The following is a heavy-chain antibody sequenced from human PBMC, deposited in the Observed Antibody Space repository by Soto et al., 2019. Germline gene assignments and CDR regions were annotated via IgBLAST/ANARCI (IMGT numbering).Heavy chain of an antibody. CDR3: ARRPSGSYFDY. J-gene: IGHJ4*02. Sequence: QLQLQESGPGLLKPSETLSLTCTVSGGSISSSSYYWSWLRQPPGKGLEWIGSIDYSGSTYYNPTLKGRINISVETSKNQFSLKLSSVTAADTAVYYCARRPSGSYFDYWGQGTLVTVSS. CDR2: IDYSGST. D-gene: IGHD1-26*01. CDR1: GGSISSSSYY. V-gene: IGHV4-39*01.